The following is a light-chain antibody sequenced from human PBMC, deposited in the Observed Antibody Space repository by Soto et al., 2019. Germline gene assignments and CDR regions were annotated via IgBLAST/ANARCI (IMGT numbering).Light chain of an antibody. J-gene: IGKJ1*01. CDR3: QQFHSFSPT. V-gene: IGKV1-5*03. CDR2: KAS. Sequence: DIQMTQSPSTLSASVGDRVTITCRASQSISSWLAWYQQKPGKAPKLLIYKASSLESGVPSRFSVSGTGTEFTLTISSLQPDDFATYYCQQFHSFSPTFGQGTKVDIK. CDR1: QSISSW.